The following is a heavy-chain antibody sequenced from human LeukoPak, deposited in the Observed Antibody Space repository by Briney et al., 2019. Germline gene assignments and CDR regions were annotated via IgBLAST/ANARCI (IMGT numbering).Heavy chain of an antibody. V-gene: IGHV1-58*01. CDR2: IVVGSGNT. CDR1: GFTFTSSA. Sequence: ASVKVSCKASGFTFTSSAVQWVRQARGQRLEWIGWIVVGSGNTNYAQKFQERVTITRDMSTSTAYMELSSLRSEDTAVYYCATTYYDILTGYYAYYYYGMDVWGQGTTVTVS. D-gene: IGHD3-9*01. CDR3: ATTYYDILTGYYAYYYYGMDV. J-gene: IGHJ6*02.